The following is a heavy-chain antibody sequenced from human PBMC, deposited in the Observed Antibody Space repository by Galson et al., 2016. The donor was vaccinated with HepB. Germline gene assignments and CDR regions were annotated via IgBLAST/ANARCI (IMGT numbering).Heavy chain of an antibody. CDR2: IKEDGSKE. V-gene: IGHV3-7*03. Sequence: LRLSCAASGFSFSSSWMSWVRQAPGKGLEWVANIKEDGSKEYYVDPAKGRFTVSRDNAKNSLYLQMNNLRAEDTAMYYCARDRTDHGSGTYGHDSWGQGTLVTVSS. CDR3: ARDRTDHGSGTYGHDS. CDR1: GFSFSSSW. D-gene: IGHD3-16*01. J-gene: IGHJ4*02.